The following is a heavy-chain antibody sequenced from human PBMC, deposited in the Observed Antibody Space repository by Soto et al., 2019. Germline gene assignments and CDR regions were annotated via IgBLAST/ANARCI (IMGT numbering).Heavy chain of an antibody. CDR1: GFTVSTKY. D-gene: IGHD3-16*01. CDR3: AKGPWAADY. CDR2: INSGGST. V-gene: IGHV3-66*01. Sequence: EVQLVESGGGLVKPGGSLRLSCAASGFTVSTKYMNWVRQAPGKGLEWVSVINSGGSTFYADAVRYGCTISRDKSKNTVNLQMNSMRAEDKAVYCCAKGPWAADYWGQGTLVTVSS. J-gene: IGHJ4*02.